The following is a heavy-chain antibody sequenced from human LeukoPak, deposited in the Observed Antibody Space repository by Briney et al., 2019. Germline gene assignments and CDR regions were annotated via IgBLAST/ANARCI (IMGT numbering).Heavy chain of an antibody. CDR1: GFTFSSYG. Sequence: GGSLRLSCAASGFTFSSYGMHWVRQAPGKGLEWVAVISYDGSNKYYADSVKGRFTISRDNSKNTLYLQMNSLRAEDTAVYYCAKDFGDLWFGGLYYFDYWGQGTLVTVSS. CDR2: ISYDGSNK. V-gene: IGHV3-30*18. CDR3: AKDFGDLWFGGLYYFDY. J-gene: IGHJ4*02. D-gene: IGHD3-10*01.